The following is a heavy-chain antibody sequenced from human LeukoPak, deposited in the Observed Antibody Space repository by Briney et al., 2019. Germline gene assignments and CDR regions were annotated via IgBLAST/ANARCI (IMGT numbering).Heavy chain of an antibody. CDR1: GFTFSSYG. D-gene: IGHD3-22*01. CDR3: AKDYDSSGHYSYYYGMDV. J-gene: IGHJ6*02. CDR2: ISYDGSNK. Sequence: GGSLRLSCAASGFTFSSYGMHWVRQAPGKGLEWVAVISYDGSNKYYADSVKGRFTISRDNSKNTLYLQMNSLRAEDTAVYYCAKDYDSSGHYSYYYGMDVWGQGTTVTVSS. V-gene: IGHV3-30*18.